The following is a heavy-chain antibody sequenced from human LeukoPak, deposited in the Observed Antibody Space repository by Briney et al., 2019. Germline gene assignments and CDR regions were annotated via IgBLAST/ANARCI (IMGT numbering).Heavy chain of an antibody. Sequence: GGSLRLSCAASGFTFSSYGMHWVRQAPGKGLEWVAVISYDGSNKYYADSVKGRFTISRDNSKNTLYLQMNSLRAEDTAVYYCAKDRGSFAIAAAGYFDYWGQGTLVTVSS. J-gene: IGHJ4*02. CDR3: AKDRGSFAIAAAGYFDY. D-gene: IGHD6-13*01. V-gene: IGHV3-30*18. CDR1: GFTFSSYG. CDR2: ISYDGSNK.